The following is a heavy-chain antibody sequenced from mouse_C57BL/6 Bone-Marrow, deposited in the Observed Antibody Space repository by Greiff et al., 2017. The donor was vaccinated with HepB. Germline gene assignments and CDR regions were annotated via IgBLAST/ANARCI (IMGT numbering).Heavy chain of an antibody. CDR3: ARDSSGLWFAY. CDR2: ISYDGSN. V-gene: IGHV3-6*01. CDR1: GYSITSGYY. D-gene: IGHD3-2*02. Sequence: EVKLMESGPGLVKPSQSLSLTCSVTGYSITSGYYWNWIRQFPGNKLEWMGYISYDGSNNYNPSLKNRISITRDTSKNQFFLKLNSVTTEDTATYYCARDSSGLWFAYWGQGTLVTVSA. J-gene: IGHJ3*01.